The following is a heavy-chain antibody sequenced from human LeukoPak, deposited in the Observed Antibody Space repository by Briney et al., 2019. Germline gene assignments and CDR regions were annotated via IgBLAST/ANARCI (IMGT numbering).Heavy chain of an antibody. J-gene: IGHJ6*04. CDR1: GYTFTSYG. CDR2: ISAYNGNT. CDR3: ARFAGGNSGNWDYYYGMDV. V-gene: IGHV1-18*01. Sequence: GASVKVSCKASGYTFTSYGISWVRQASGQGLEWMGWISAYNGNTNYAQKLQGRVTMTTDTSTSTAYMELRSLRSDDTAVYYCARFAGGNSGNWDYYYGMDVWGKGTTVTVSS. D-gene: IGHD4-23*01.